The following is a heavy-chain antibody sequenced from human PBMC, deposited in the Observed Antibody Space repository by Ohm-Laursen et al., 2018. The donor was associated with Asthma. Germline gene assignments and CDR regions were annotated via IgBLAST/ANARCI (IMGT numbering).Heavy chain of an antibody. Sequence: SETLSLTCSVSGASIRSTNHYWNWIRRQSGKGLEWIGYIDYKRNTQYNPSVKSRVSFSFDTSRNQFGLSLNSVTAADTAVYFCARHVLTRPGEFDSWGPGARIIVSS. CDR1: GASIRSTNHY. CDR2: IDYKRNT. CDR3: ARHVLTRPGEFDS. V-gene: IGHV4-31*03. D-gene: IGHD6-6*01. J-gene: IGHJ4*02.